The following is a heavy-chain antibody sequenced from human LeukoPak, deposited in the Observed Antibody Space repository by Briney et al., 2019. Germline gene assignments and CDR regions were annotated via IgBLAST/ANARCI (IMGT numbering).Heavy chain of an antibody. J-gene: IGHJ4*02. CDR1: VFTFSSYA. Sequence: PGGSLRLSCAASVFTFSSYAMSWVRQAPGKGLEWVSAISGSGGSTYYADSVKGRSTISRDNSKNTLYLQMNSLRAEDTAVYYCARDTPLREQSEDSDYWGQGTLVTVSS. CDR3: ARDTPLREQSEDSDY. V-gene: IGHV3-23*01. D-gene: IGHD1-26*01. CDR2: ISGSGGST.